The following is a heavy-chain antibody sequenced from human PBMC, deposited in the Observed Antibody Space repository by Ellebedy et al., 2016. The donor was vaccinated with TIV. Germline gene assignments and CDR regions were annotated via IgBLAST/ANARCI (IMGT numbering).Heavy chain of an antibody. CDR1: GFTFKNYW. V-gene: IGHV3-7*03. CDR2: IEDAGTET. CDR3: ARRGSRYWHFDL. Sequence: PGGSLRLSCAASGFTFKNYWMKWVRQAPGKGLEWVASIEDAGTETYSVDSAEGRFIISRDNSKNSLYLRINNPRDEDTAVYYCARRGSRYWHFDLWGRGTQVIVSS. J-gene: IGHJ2*01. D-gene: IGHD1-1*01.